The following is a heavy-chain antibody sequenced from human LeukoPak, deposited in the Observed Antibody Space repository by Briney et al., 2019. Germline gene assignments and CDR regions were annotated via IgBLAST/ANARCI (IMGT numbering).Heavy chain of an antibody. V-gene: IGHV3-30*18. Sequence: GGSLRLSCAASGFTFSSYGMHWVRQAPGKGLEWVAVISYDGSNKYYADSVKGRFTISRDNSKNTLYLQMNSLRAEDTAVYYCAKDGHDSSGYDYWGQGNLVSVSS. CDR2: ISYDGSNK. D-gene: IGHD3-22*01. CDR1: GFTFSSYG. CDR3: AKDGHDSSGYDY. J-gene: IGHJ4*01.